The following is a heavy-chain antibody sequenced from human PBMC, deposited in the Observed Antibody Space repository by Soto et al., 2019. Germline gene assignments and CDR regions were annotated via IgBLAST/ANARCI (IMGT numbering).Heavy chain of an antibody. CDR1: GYRFTNFW. Sequence: EVQLVQSGAEEKKPGESLKISCRGSGYRFTNFWIGWVRQIPGKGLEWMGVIYPGDSDTRYSPSFQGQVTISADKSINTAYLQWNSLKASDSAIYYCARPPYNWDEYFDSWGQGTLVSVSS. D-gene: IGHD1-1*01. V-gene: IGHV5-51*01. CDR2: IYPGDSDT. CDR3: ARPPYNWDEYFDS. J-gene: IGHJ4*02.